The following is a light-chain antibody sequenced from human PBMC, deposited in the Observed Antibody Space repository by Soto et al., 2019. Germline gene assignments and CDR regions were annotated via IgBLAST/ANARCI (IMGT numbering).Light chain of an antibody. Sequence: EIVLTQSPGTLSLARGERATLSCRASQSVSSSYLAWYQQKPGQPPRLLIYGASSRATGIPDRFSGSGSGTDFTLTISRLEPEDFAVYYCHQYGSSPLTFGGGTKVEIK. V-gene: IGKV3-20*01. CDR2: GAS. CDR3: HQYGSSPLT. J-gene: IGKJ4*01. CDR1: QSVSSSY.